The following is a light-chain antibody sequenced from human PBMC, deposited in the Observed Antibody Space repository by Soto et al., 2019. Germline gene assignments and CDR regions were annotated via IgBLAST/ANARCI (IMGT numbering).Light chain of an antibody. CDR2: EVS. CDR3: SSYTSSTTLGVV. CDR1: SSDVGAYKY. V-gene: IGLV2-14*01. Sequence: QSALTQPASVSGSPGQSITISCTGSSSDVGAYKYVSWYQQHPGKAPKLMTYEVSNRPSGVSNRFSGSKSGNTASLTISGLQAEYEAVYYCSSYTSSTTLGVVFGGGTKVTVL. J-gene: IGLJ2*01.